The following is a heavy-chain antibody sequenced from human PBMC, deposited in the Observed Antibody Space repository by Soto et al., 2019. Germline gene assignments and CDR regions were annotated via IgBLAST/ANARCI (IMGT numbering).Heavy chain of an antibody. D-gene: IGHD6-13*01. J-gene: IGHJ6*02. CDR3: ANDPSSSWVYYYYYYGMDV. Sequence: PVWSLRLSCAASGFTFSSYGMHWVRQAPGKGLEWVAVISYDGSNKYYADSVKGRFTISRDNSKNTLYLQMNSLRAEDTAVYYCANDPSSSWVYYYYYYGMDVWGQGTTVTGS. V-gene: IGHV3-30*18. CDR2: ISYDGSNK. CDR1: GFTFSSYG.